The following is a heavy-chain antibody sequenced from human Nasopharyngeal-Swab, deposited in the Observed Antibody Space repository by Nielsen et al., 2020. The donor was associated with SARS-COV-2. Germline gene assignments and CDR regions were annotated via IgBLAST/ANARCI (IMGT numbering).Heavy chain of an antibody. V-gene: IGHV1-46*01. D-gene: IGHD3-22*01. CDR3: ARALTPYYYDSSGYYYRASYYYYGMDV. J-gene: IGHJ6*02. CDR2: INPSGGST. Sequence: WVRQAPGQGLEWMGIINPSGGSTSYAQKFQGRVTMTRNTSISTAYMELSSLRSEDTAVYYCARALTPYYYDSSGYYYRASYYYYGMDVWGQGTTVTVSS.